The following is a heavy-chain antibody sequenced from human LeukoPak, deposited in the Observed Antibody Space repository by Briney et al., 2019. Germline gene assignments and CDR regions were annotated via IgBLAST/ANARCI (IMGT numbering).Heavy chain of an antibody. J-gene: IGHJ4*02. D-gene: IGHD3-9*01. V-gene: IGHV3-53*01. CDR1: GFTVSSNY. CDR3: ATSSDILTGYPVPPLDF. Sequence: GGSLRLSCAASGFTVSSNYMSWVRQAPGKGLEWVSVIYSGGSTYYAASATGRFTISRDNSKNTLYLQMNSLRAEDTAVYYCATSSDILTGYPVPPLDFWGQGTLVTVSS. CDR2: IYSGGST.